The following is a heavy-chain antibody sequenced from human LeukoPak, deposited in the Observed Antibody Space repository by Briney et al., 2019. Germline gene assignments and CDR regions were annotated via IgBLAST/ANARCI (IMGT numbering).Heavy chain of an antibody. CDR1: GGSVSSGSYY. V-gene: IGHV4-61*01. CDR2: IYYSGST. D-gene: IGHD3-22*01. CDR3: ARGMIRTYYYDSSVSGEIDY. J-gene: IGHJ4*02. Sequence: SETLSLTRTVSGGSVSSGSYYWSWIRQPPGKGLEWIGYIYYSGSTYYNPSLKSRVTISVDRSKNQFSLKLSSVTAADTAVYYCARGMIRTYYYDSSVSGEIDYWGQGTLVTVSS.